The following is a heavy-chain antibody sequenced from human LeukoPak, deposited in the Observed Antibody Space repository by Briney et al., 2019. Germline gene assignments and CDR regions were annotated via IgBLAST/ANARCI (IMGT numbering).Heavy chain of an antibody. D-gene: IGHD1-26*01. Sequence: GGSLRLSCAASGFTFSSHSMNWVRQAPGKGLEWVSSICSSSRYLYYADSVKGRFTISRDNAKKSLYPPMNNLRAQDTAVHYCARAYSESYGLGYYYMDVWGKGTTVTVSS. J-gene: IGHJ6*03. CDR2: ICSSSRYL. CDR1: GFTFSSHS. CDR3: ARAYSESYGLGYYYMDV. V-gene: IGHV3-21*01.